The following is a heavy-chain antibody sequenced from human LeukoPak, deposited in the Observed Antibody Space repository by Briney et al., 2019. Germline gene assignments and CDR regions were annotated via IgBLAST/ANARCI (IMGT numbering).Heavy chain of an antibody. CDR1: GYSFTSYG. D-gene: IGHD3-9*01. V-gene: IGHV1-18*04. J-gene: IGHJ4*02. Sequence: GASVKVSCKASGYSFTSYGISWVRQDPGQGLEWMGWISAYNGNTNYAQKLQGRVTMTTDTSTSTAYSELRSLRSDDAAVYYCARDSVGDYDILTGYYYPSRFDYWGQGTLVTVSS. CDR2: ISAYNGNT. CDR3: ARDSVGDYDILTGYYYPSRFDY.